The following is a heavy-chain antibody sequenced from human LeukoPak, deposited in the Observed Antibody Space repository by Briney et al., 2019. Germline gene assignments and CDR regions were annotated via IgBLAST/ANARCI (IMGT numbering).Heavy chain of an antibody. D-gene: IGHD3-10*01. J-gene: IGHJ4*02. Sequence: GGSLRLSCAASGFTFSSYSMNWVRQAPGKGLEWVSGISGSGGSTYYADSVKGRFTISRDNSKNRLYLQMNSLRAEDTAVYYCAKRPRGNYLDPFDYWGQGTLVTVSS. CDR2: ISGSGGST. CDR1: GFTFSSYS. V-gene: IGHV3-23*01. CDR3: AKRPRGNYLDPFDY.